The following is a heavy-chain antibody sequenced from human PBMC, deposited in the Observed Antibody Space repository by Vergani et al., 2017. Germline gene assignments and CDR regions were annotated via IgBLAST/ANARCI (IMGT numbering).Heavy chain of an antibody. V-gene: IGHV3-53*01. J-gene: IGHJ4*02. CDR3: AGFDYPQGKFDY. Sequence: EVQLVESGGGLIQPGGSLRLSCAASGFTVSSNYMTWVRQAPGKGLEWVSVIYSGGGTYYADSVEGRFTFSRDISKNTLYLQMNSLRVEDTAVYYCAGFDYPQGKFDYWGQGTLVTVS. D-gene: IGHD4/OR15-4a*01. CDR2: IYSGGGT. CDR1: GFTVSSNY.